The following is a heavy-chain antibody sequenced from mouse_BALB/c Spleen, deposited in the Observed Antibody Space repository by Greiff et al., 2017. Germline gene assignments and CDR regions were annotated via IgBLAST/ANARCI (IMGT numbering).Heavy chain of an antibody. CDR2: INPYNDGT. Sequence: LEESGPELVKPGASVKMSCKASGYTFTSYVMHWVKQKPGQGLEWIGYINPYNDGTKYNEKFKGKATLTSDKSSSTAYMELSSLTSEDSAVYYCARGLRRTQNYAMDYWGQGTSVTVSS. CDR3: ARGLRRTQNYAMDY. J-gene: IGHJ4*01. CDR1: GYTFTSYV. D-gene: IGHD2-2*01. V-gene: IGHV1-14*01.